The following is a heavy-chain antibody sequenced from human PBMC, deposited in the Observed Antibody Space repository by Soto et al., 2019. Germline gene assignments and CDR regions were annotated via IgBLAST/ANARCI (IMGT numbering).Heavy chain of an antibody. CDR3: ARVLWNYVQHDYGDYGWTTAGDWDY. V-gene: IGHV3-7*01. Sequence: GGSLRLSCAASGFTFSSYWMSWVRQAPGKGLEWVANIKQDGSEKYYVDSVKGRFTISRDNAKNSLYLQMNSLRAEDTAVYYCARVLWNYVQHDYGDYGWTTAGDWDYWGQGTLVTVSS. J-gene: IGHJ4*02. CDR1: GFTFSSYW. D-gene: IGHD4-17*01. CDR2: IKQDGSEK.